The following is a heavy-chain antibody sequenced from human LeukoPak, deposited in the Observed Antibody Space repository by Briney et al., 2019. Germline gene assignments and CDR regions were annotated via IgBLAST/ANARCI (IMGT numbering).Heavy chain of an antibody. CDR3: ARDPGASYSGSYLFDY. D-gene: IGHD1-26*01. CDR1: GYTFTGYY. J-gene: IGHJ4*02. V-gene: IGHV1-2*02. Sequence: ASVNVSCKASGYTFTGYYMHWVRQAPEQGLEWMGWINPNRGGTNYAQKFQGRVTMTRDTSISTAYMELSRLRSDDTAVYYCARDPGASYSGSYLFDYWGQGTLVTVSS. CDR2: INPNRGGT.